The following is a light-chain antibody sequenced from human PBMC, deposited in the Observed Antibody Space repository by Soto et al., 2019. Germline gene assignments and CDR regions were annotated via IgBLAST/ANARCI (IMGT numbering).Light chain of an antibody. V-gene: IGLV1-40*01. CDR3: QSYDSSLSGYV. Sequence: QSVLTQPPSVSEAPGQRVTISCTGSSSNIGAGYEAHWYQQVPGTAPKLLIYENNNRPSGVPDRFSGSKSGTSASLAITGLQXXDXAEYYCQSYDSSLSGYVFGTGTKVTVL. CDR1: SSNIGAGYE. CDR2: ENN. J-gene: IGLJ1*01.